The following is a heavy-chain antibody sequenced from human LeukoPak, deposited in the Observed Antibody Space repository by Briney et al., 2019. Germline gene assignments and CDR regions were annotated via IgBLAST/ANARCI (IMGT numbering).Heavy chain of an antibody. CDR1: GGSISTGVYY. J-gene: IGHJ2*01. V-gene: IGHV4-31*03. Sequence: PSETLSLTCTASGGSISTGVYYWSWIRQHPGKGLEWIGYNTYYNPSLKSRVTISVDTSKSQFSLKLISVTAADTAVYHSARAILTPSGFVWHFDLWGRGTLVTVSS. CDR2: NT. D-gene: IGHD3-3*01. CDR3: ARAILTPSGFVWHFDL.